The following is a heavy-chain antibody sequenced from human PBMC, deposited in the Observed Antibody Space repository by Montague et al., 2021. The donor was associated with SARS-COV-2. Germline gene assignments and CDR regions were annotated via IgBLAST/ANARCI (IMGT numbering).Heavy chain of an antibody. D-gene: IGHD2-21*02. CDR2: IYHAGYI. V-gene: IGHV4-38-2*02. J-gene: IGHJ5*02. CDR1: GYSISSGYF. CDR3: ARAPCVGDCNSLAIWFDP. Sequence: SETLSLTCTVFGYSISSGYFWAWLRQPPGKGLEWIGSIYHAGYIXYNPSLKSRVSISIDTSRNQISLRMTDVAAADTAVYYCARAPCVGDCNSLAIWFDPWGQGTLVSVSS.